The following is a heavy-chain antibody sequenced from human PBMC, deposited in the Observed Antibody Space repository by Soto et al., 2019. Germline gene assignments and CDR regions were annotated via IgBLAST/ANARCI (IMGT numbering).Heavy chain of an antibody. CDR2: IKQDGSEK. CDR1: GFTFSSYW. Sequence: GGSLRLSCAASGFTFSSYWMSWVRQAPGKGLDWVANIKQDGSEKYYVDSVKGRFSISRDNAKNSLYLQMNSLRAEDTAVYYCARIPYDGSGYLEYWGQGTLVTVSS. CDR3: ARIPYDGSGYLEY. J-gene: IGHJ4*02. D-gene: IGHD3-22*01. V-gene: IGHV3-7*01.